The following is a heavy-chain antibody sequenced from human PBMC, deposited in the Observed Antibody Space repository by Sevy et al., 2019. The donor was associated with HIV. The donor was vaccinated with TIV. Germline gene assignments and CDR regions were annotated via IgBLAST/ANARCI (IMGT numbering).Heavy chain of an antibody. CDR2: INPKSGDT. J-gene: IGHJ4*02. CDR1: GYTFTGQY. V-gene: IGHV1-2*02. Sequence: ASVKVSCKASGYTFTGQYIHWVRQAPGQGLEWMGWINPKSGDTNYAQEFQGRVTMTRDTSISTAYMELIGLNSDDTAVYYCSRDFCLRGYCYGCFDYWGQGTLVTVSS. D-gene: IGHD2-2*03. CDR3: SRDFCLRGYCYGCFDY.